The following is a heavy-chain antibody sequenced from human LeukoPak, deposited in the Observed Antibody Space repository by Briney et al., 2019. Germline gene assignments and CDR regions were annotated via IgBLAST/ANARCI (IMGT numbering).Heavy chain of an antibody. CDR2: IYYSGST. CDR3: ARLGVVPAAFTFNWFDP. Sequence: SETLSLTCAVYGGSFSGYYWSWIRQPPGKGLEWVGYIYYSGSTNYNPSLKSRVTISVDTSKNQFSLKLTSVTAAETAVYYCARLGVVPAAFTFNWFDPWGQGTLVTVSS. CDR1: GGSFSGYY. D-gene: IGHD2-2*01. J-gene: IGHJ5*02. V-gene: IGHV4-59*12.